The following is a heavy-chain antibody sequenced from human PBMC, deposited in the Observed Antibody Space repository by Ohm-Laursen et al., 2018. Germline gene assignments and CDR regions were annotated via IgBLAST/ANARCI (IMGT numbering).Heavy chain of an antibody. CDR1: GESISGYY. CDR3: ARDGSGWYSH. Sequence: GTLSLTCTVSGESISGYYWNWIRLPAGKGLEWIGRIYSSGDTIYNPSLKSRVTMSVDTSKNQFSLKLNSVTAADTAVYYCARDGSGWYSHWGQGTLVTVSS. J-gene: IGHJ4*02. D-gene: IGHD6-19*01. V-gene: IGHV4-4*07. CDR2: IYSSGDT.